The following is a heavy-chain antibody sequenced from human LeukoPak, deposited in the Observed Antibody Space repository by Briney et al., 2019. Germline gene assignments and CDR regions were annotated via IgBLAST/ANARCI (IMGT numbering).Heavy chain of an antibody. CDR2: IYSGGST. D-gene: IGHD2-21*02. CDR1: GFTVSSNY. Sequence: PGGSLRLSCAASGFTVSSNYMSWVRQAPGKGLEWVSVIYSGGSTYYADSVKGRFTISRDNSKNTLYLQMNSLRAEDTAVYYCASSGIAYCGGDCYRDYWGQGTLVTVSS. V-gene: IGHV3-53*01. J-gene: IGHJ4*02. CDR3: ASSGIAYCGGDCYRDY.